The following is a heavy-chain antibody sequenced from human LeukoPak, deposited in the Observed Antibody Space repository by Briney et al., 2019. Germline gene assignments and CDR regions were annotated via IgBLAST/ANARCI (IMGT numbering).Heavy chain of an antibody. CDR2: ISGSGGST. V-gene: IGHV3-23*01. Sequence: PGGSLRLSCAASGFTFSSYAMSWVRQAPGKGLEWVSAISGSGGSTYYADSVKGRFTISRDNSKNTLYLQMNSLRAEDTAVYYCAKDRGDLFYYDSPGAPFAEYFQHWGQGTLVTVSS. CDR3: AKDRGDLFYYDSPGAPFAEYFQH. CDR1: GFTFSSYA. D-gene: IGHD3-22*01. J-gene: IGHJ1*01.